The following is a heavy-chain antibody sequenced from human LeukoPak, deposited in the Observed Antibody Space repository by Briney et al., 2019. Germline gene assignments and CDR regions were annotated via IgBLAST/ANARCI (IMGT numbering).Heavy chain of an antibody. V-gene: IGHV3-23*01. CDR2: VSGGGGTT. J-gene: IGHJ4*02. Sequence: GGSLRLSCAASGVTFSSSWMSWVRQAPGKGLEWVSAVSGGGGTTLYADSVKGRFTISRDNSKNTLYLQMNSLRAEDTAVYSCARANNFDFWGQGTLVTVSS. CDR3: ARANNFDF. D-gene: IGHD4/OR15-4a*01. CDR1: GVTFSSSW.